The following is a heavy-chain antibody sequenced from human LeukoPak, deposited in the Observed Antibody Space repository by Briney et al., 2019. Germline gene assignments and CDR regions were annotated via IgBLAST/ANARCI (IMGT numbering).Heavy chain of an antibody. D-gene: IGHD4-17*01. CDR3: ARGYGDFTGYYYYMDV. J-gene: IGHJ6*03. CDR1: GGTFSNYA. CDR2: INPNSGGT. V-gene: IGHV1-2*02. Sequence: ASVKVSCKASGGTFSNYAISWVRQAPGQGLEWMGWINPNSGGTNYAQKFQGRVTMTRDTSISTAYMELSRLRSDDTAVYYCARGYGDFTGYYYYMDVWGKGTTVTVSS.